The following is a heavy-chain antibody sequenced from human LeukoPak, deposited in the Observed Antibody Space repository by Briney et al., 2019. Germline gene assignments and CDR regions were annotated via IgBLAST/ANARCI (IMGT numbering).Heavy chain of an antibody. D-gene: IGHD3-9*01. J-gene: IGHJ4*02. V-gene: IGHV1-69*04. Sequence: GASVKVSCKASGGTFSSYAISGVRQAPGQGLEWMGRIIPILGIANYAQKFQGRVTITADKSTSTAYMELSSLRSEDTAVYYCARVDYDILTGLDYWGQGTLVTVSS. CDR1: GGTFSSYA. CDR2: IIPILGIA. CDR3: ARVDYDILTGLDY.